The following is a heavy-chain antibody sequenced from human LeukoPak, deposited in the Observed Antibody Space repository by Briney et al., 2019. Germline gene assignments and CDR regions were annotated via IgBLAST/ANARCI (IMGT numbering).Heavy chain of an antibody. CDR1: GGSISSSSYY. V-gene: IGHV4-39*01. D-gene: IGHD3-10*01. Sequence: SETLSLTCTVSGGSISSSSYYWGWIRQLPGKGLKWIGSIYYSGGTYSNPSLKSRVTISVDTSKNQFSLKLSTVTAADTAVYYCARANYGSGSYPPDFWGQGTLVTVSS. J-gene: IGHJ4*02. CDR2: IYYSGGT. CDR3: ARANYGSGSYPPDF.